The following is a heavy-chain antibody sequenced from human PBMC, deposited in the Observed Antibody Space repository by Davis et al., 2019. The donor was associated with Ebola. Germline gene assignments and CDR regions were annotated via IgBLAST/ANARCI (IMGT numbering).Heavy chain of an antibody. D-gene: IGHD2-15*01. CDR3: ARDLGDCSGGSCYSGYYYYGMDV. CDR2: IIPILGIA. J-gene: IGHJ6*02. Sequence: AASVKVSCKASGYTFTSYDINWVRQATGQGLEWMGRIIPILGIANYAQKFQGRVTITADKSTSTAYMELSSLRSEDTAVYYCARDLGDCSGGSCYSGYYYYGMDVWGQGTTVTVSS. V-gene: IGHV1-69*04. CDR1: GYTFTSYD.